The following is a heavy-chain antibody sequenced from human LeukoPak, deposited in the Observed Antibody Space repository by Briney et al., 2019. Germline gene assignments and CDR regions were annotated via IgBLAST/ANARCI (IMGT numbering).Heavy chain of an antibody. CDR2: ISSGGST. J-gene: IGHJ4*02. CDR3: APSAYTYGYFQYY. Sequence: PAGGSLSLSCAASGFAFSSYTMSWVRQAPGEGLEWVSAISSGGSTYYADSVKGRFTISRDNSKNTLYLQMNSLRAEDTAVYFCAPSAYTYGYFQYYWGQGTLVTVSS. D-gene: IGHD3-22*01. V-gene: IGHV3-23*01. CDR1: GFAFSSYT.